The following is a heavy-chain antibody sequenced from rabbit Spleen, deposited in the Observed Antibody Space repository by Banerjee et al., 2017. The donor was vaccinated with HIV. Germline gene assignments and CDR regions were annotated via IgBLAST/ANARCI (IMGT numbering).Heavy chain of an antibody. CDR2: IWSGSSGTT. CDR1: GFSFSNNYY. V-gene: IGHV1S40*01. CDR3: ARDSGTSFSSYGMDL. J-gene: IGHJ6*01. D-gene: IGHD8-1*01. Sequence: QSLEESGGDLVKPGASLTLTCTASGFSFSNNYYMCWVRQAPGKGLEWIACIWSGSSGTTYYASWAKGRFTITRSTSLNTVTLQLNSLTAADTATYFCARDSGTSFSSYGMDLWGQGTLVT.